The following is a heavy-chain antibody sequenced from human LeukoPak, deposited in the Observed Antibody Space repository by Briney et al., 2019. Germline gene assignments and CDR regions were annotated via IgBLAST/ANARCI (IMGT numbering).Heavy chain of an antibody. CDR1: GFTFSNYA. CDR3: AKMYSSSWYYYGMDV. D-gene: IGHD6-13*01. Sequence: GGSLRLSCAASGFTFSNYAMSWVRQAPGKGLEWVSSISASSGSTYYADSVKGRFTISRDSSKNTLYLQMNSLRAEDTAVYYCAKMYSSSWYYYGMDVWGQGTTVTVSS. V-gene: IGHV3-23*01. CDR2: ISASSGST. J-gene: IGHJ6*02.